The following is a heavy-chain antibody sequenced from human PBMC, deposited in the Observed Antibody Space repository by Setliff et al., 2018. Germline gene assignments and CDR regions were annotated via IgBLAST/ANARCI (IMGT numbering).Heavy chain of an antibody. CDR1: GFTFSNAW. CDR3: TTDRFPPYTYGYIY. Sequence: GGSLRLSCAASGFTFSNAWMTWVRQAPGKGLEWLGRSKSKTDGGTIEYAAPVKGRFTISRDDSKNTLYLQMNSLRTEDTAVYYCTTDRFPPYTYGYIYWGQGTLVTVSS. CDR2: SKSKTDGGTI. V-gene: IGHV3-15*01. D-gene: IGHD5-18*01. J-gene: IGHJ4*02.